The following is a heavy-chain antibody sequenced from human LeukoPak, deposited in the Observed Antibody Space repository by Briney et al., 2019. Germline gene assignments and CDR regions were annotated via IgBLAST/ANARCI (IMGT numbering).Heavy chain of an antibody. D-gene: IGHD3-22*01. J-gene: IGHJ5*02. CDR2: INPNSGGT. Sequence: GVSVKVSCKASGYTFTGYYMHWVRQAPGQGLEWMGRINPNSGGTNYAQKFQGRVTMTRDTSISTAYMELSRLRSDDTAVYYCARDLIFASGSNWFDPWGQGTLVTVSS. V-gene: IGHV1-2*06. CDR1: GYTFTGYY. CDR3: ARDLIFASGSNWFDP.